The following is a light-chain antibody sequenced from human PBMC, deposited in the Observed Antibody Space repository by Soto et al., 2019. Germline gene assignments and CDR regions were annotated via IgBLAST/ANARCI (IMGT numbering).Light chain of an antibody. Sequence: EIVMTQSPATLSVSLGERASLSCRASQSVSSNLAWYQQKPGQAPRLLIYAASTRATGIPARFSGSGSGTEFTLTISSLQSDDCAVYYCQQYTNWPPWTFGQGTKVEIK. CDR1: QSVSSN. V-gene: IGKV3-15*01. CDR3: QQYTNWPPWT. CDR2: AAS. J-gene: IGKJ1*01.